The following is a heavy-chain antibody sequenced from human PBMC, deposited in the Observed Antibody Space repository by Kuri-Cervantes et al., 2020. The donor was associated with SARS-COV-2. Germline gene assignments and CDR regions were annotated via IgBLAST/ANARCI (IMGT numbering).Heavy chain of an antibody. V-gene: IGHV1-46*01. CDR3: ARSGYDRAGYFDY. J-gene: IGHJ4*02. D-gene: IGHD5-12*01. CDR2: INPSGGST. CDR1: GYTFTSYY. Sequence: ASVQDSCKASGYTFTSYYMHWVRQAPGQGLEWMGIINPSGGSTSYAQKFQGRVTMTRDTSTSTVYMELSSLRSEDTAVYYCARSGYDRAGYFDYWGQGTLVTVSS.